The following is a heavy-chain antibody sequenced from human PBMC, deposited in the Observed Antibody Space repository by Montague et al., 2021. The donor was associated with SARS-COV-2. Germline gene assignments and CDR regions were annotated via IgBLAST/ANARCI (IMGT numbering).Heavy chain of an antibody. CDR3: TREGYQVLWSDYYYYGMEL. Sequence: SETLSLTCAVYGGSFSGYYWSWIRQPPGKGREWIGEINHSGSTNYNPSLKSRVTISVDTSKNQFSLKLSSVTAADTAVYYCTREGYQVLWSDYYYYGMELWGQGTTVTVSS. CDR1: GGSFSGYY. V-gene: IGHV4-34*01. CDR2: INHSGST. J-gene: IGHJ6*02. D-gene: IGHD2-2*01.